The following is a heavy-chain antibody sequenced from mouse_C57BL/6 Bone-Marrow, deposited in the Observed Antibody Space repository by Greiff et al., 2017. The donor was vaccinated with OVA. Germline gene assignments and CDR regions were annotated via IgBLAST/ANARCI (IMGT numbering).Heavy chain of an antibody. J-gene: IGHJ4*01. D-gene: IGHD1-1*01. Sequence: EVKLQQSGPELVKPGASVKISCKASGYTFTDYYMNWVKQSHGKSLEWIGDINPNNGGTSYNQKFKGKATLTVDKSSSTAYMELRSLTSEDSAVYYCARVYGSFYAMDYWGQGTSVTVSS. CDR2: INPNNGGT. CDR1: GYTFTDYY. CDR3: ARVYGSFYAMDY. V-gene: IGHV1-26*01.